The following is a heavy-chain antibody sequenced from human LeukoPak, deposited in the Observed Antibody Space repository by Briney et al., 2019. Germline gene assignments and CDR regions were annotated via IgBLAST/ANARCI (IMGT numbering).Heavy chain of an antibody. CDR2: IKSKTDGGTT. CDR1: GFTFSNDW. Sequence: GGSLRLSCAASGFTFSNDWINWVRQAPGKGLEWVGRIKSKTDGGTTDYAAPVKGRFTISRDDSKSTLYLQMNSLKTEDTAVYYCTTATKSGTYSRGYWGQGTLVTVSS. D-gene: IGHD1-26*01. V-gene: IGHV3-15*01. J-gene: IGHJ4*02. CDR3: TTATKSGTYSRGY.